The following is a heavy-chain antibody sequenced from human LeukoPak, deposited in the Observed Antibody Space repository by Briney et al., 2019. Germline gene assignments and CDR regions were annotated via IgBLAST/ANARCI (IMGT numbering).Heavy chain of an antibody. Sequence: ASVTVSCKASGYTFTGYYMHWVRQAPGQGLEWMGWITPSDGANYAQKFQGRVTMTRDTSMSTAYMDLNRLTSDDTAVYFCARDRYGDGFAHFDYWGQGTLVTVSS. V-gene: IGHV1-2*02. CDR3: ARDRYGDGFAHFDY. CDR2: ITPSDGA. CDR1: GYTFTGYY. J-gene: IGHJ4*02. D-gene: IGHD5-24*01.